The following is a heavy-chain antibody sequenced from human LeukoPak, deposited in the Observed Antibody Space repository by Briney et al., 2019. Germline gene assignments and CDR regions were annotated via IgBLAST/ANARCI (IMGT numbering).Heavy chain of an antibody. CDR2: IYHSGST. J-gene: IGHJ4*02. Sequence: SQTLSLTCTVSGGSISSGGYYWSWIRQPPGKGLEWIGYIYHSGSTYYNPSLKSRVTISVDTSKNQFSLKLSSVTAADTAVYYCARDGGSSPFDYWGQGTLVTVSS. CDR3: ARDGGSSPFDY. CDR1: GGSISSGGYY. V-gene: IGHV4-30-2*05. D-gene: IGHD1-26*01.